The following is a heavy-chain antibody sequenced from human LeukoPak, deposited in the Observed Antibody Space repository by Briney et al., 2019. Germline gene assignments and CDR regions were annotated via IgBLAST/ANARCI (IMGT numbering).Heavy chain of an antibody. V-gene: IGHV3-23*01. CDR1: GFTFSSYA. CDR2: ISGSGGST. J-gene: IGHJ4*02. D-gene: IGHD1-7*01. CDR3: AKRNNWNYVTDY. Sequence: GGPLRLSCAASGFTFSSYAMSWVRQAPGKGLEWVSAISGSGGSTYYADSVKGRFTISRDNSKNTLYLQMNSLRAEDTAVYYCAKRNNWNYVTDYWGQGTLVTVSS.